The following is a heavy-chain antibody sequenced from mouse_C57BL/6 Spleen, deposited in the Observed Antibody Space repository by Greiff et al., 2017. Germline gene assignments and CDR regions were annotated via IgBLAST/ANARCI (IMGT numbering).Heavy chain of an antibody. CDR3: ARESYYYGHGYFDV. V-gene: IGHV1-53*01. J-gene: IGHJ1*03. CDR1: GYTFTSYW. CDR2: INPSNGGT. D-gene: IGHD1-1*01. Sequence: QVQLQQSGTELVKPGASVKLSCKASGYTFTSYWMHWVKQRPGQGLEWIGNINPSNGGTNYNEKFKSKATLTVDKSSSTAYMQLSSLTSEDSAVYYCARESYYYGHGYFDVWGTGTTVTVSS.